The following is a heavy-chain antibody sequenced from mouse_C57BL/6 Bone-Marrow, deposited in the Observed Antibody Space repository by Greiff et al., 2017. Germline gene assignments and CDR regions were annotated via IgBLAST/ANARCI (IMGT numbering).Heavy chain of an antibody. CDR3: AREDDGYYPDY. J-gene: IGHJ2*01. V-gene: IGHV1-69*01. D-gene: IGHD2-3*01. Sequence: QVQLQQPGAELVMPGASVKLSCKASGYTFTSYWMHWVKQRPGQGLEWIEEIDPSDSYTNYKQKFKGKSTFTVDKSSSTSYMQLSSLTSEDSAVYYCAREDDGYYPDYWGQGTTLTVSS. CDR1: GYTFTSYW. CDR2: IDPSDSYT.